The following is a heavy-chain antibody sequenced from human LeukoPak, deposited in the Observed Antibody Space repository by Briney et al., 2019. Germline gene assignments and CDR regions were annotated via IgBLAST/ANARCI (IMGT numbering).Heavy chain of an antibody. CDR1: GGSFSGYY. Sequence: PSETLSLTCAVYGGSFSGYYWSWIRQPPGKGLEWIGQINHSGSTNYNPSLKSRVTISVDTSKNQFSLKLSSVTAADTAVYYCARQDSDDYVWGSYRYNYWGQGTLVTVSS. D-gene: IGHD3-16*02. J-gene: IGHJ4*02. CDR3: ARQDSDDYVWGSYRYNY. V-gene: IGHV4-34*01. CDR2: INHSGST.